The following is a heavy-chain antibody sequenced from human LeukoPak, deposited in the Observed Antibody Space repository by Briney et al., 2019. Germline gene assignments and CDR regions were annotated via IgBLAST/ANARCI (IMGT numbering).Heavy chain of an antibody. V-gene: IGHV3-23*01. J-gene: IGHJ4*02. CDR1: GFTFSSYA. Sequence: PGGSLRLSCAASGFTFSSYAMSWVRQAPGKGLEWVSAISGSGGSTYYADSVKGRLTISRDNSKNTLYLQMNSLRAEDTAVYYCAKDHYSSGWYPTPFDYWGQGTLVTISS. CDR2: ISGSGGST. CDR3: AKDHYSSGWYPTPFDY. D-gene: IGHD6-19*01.